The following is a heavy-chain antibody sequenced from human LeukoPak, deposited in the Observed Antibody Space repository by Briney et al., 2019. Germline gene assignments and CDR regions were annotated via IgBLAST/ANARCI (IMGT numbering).Heavy chain of an antibody. CDR1: GGSISSYY. V-gene: IGHV4-59*01. D-gene: IGHD3-22*01. J-gene: IGHJ3*02. CDR2: IYYSGST. Sequence: SETLSLTCTVSGGSISSYYWSWIRQPPGKGLEWIGYIYYSGSTNYNPSLKSRDTISVDTSKNQFSLKLSSVTAAHTAVYYGARGRGYYYDSSGYPSDAFDIWGQGTMVTVSS. CDR3: ARGRGYYYDSSGYPSDAFDI.